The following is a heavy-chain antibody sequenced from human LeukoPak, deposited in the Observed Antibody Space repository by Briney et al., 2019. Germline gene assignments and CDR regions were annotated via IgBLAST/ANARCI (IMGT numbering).Heavy chain of an antibody. Sequence: SQTLSLTCAISGDSVSSNSAAWNWIRQSPSRGLEWLGRTYYRSKWYKDYADSVKSRMAINSDTSNNQLSLQLNSVTPEDTAVYYCARGPAPYCTNGVCLDGMDVWGQGTTVTVSS. J-gene: IGHJ6*02. CDR3: ARGPAPYCTNGVCLDGMDV. D-gene: IGHD2-8*01. V-gene: IGHV6-1*01. CDR2: TYYRSKWYK. CDR1: GDSVSSNSAA.